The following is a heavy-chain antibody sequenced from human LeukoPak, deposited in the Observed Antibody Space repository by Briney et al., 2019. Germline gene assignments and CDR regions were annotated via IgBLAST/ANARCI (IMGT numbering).Heavy chain of an antibody. V-gene: IGHV4-39*07. J-gene: IGHJ4*02. CDR2: IYKTGTT. Sequence: PSETLSLTCIVSGGSISSTTYYWVWVRQPPGKGLEWIGSIYKTGTTNYSPSLRSRVTISVETSDNQFSLKLSSVTAADTAVYYCARDSGYCSGGSCSDFDYWGQGTLVTVSS. CDR3: ARDSGYCSGGSCSDFDY. CDR1: GGSISSTTYY. D-gene: IGHD2-15*01.